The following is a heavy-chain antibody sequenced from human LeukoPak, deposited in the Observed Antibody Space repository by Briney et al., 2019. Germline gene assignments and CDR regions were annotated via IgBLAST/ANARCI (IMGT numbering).Heavy chain of an antibody. CDR3: ARGSDIVGATIYYYYGMDV. Sequence: PSETLSLTCTVSGGSISGYYWSWIRQPPGKGLEWIGYIYYSGSTNYNPSLKSRVTISVDTSKNQFSLKLSSVTAADTAVYYCARGSDIVGATIYYYYGMDVWGQGTTVTVSS. J-gene: IGHJ6*02. CDR2: IYYSGST. V-gene: IGHV4-59*01. D-gene: IGHD1-26*01. CDR1: GGSISGYY.